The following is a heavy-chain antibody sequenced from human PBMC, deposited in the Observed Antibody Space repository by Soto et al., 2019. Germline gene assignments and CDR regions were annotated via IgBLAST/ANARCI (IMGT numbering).Heavy chain of an antibody. CDR1: GGSVSSGSYY. J-gene: IGHJ5*02. D-gene: IGHD5-12*01. CDR2: IYYSGST. V-gene: IGHV4-61*01. CDR3: ARTVATIGYNWFDP. Sequence: SETLSLTCTVSGGSVSSGSYYWSWIRQPPGKGLEWIGYIYYSGSTNYNPSLKSRVTISVDTSKNQFSLKLSSVTAADTAVYYCARTVATIGYNWFDPWGQGTLVTVSS.